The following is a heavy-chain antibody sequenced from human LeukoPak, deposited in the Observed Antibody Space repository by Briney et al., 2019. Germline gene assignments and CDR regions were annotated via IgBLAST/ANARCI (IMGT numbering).Heavy chain of an antibody. J-gene: IGHJ4*02. D-gene: IGHD6-6*01. Sequence: GGSLRLSCAASGFTFSSYWMNWVRQAPGKGLEWVANINQDGSEKYFVDSVKGRFTISRDNAKNSLYLQMNSLRAEDTAVYYCASPYSSSSPNFDYWGQGTLVTVSS. CDR1: GFTFSSYW. CDR3: ASPYSSSSPNFDY. CDR2: INQDGSEK. V-gene: IGHV3-7*01.